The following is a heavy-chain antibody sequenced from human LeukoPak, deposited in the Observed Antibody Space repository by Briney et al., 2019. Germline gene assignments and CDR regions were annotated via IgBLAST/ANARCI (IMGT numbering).Heavy chain of an antibody. J-gene: IGHJ6*03. Sequence: GGSLRLSCAASGFTFSTYAVNWVRQAPGKGLEWVSAISSSGGTTYYADSVKGRFSISRDNSKNTLYLRMNSLRAEDTAIYYCAKDDYYDSSGYRPGYYYMDVWGKGTTVTVSS. CDR2: ISSSGGTT. D-gene: IGHD3-22*01. CDR1: GFTFSTYA. V-gene: IGHV3-23*01. CDR3: AKDDYYDSSGYRPGYYYMDV.